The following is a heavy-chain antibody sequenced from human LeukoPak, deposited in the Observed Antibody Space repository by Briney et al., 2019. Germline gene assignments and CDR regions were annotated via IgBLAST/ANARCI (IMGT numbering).Heavy chain of an antibody. V-gene: IGHV3-15*07. CDR2: IKNKDEGEKT. D-gene: IGHD3-16*01. CDR1: GFSFTNVW. CDR3: TTGIDYGGGY. J-gene: IGHJ4*02. Sequence: GGSLRLSCAVSGFSFTNVWMNWVRQAPGKGLEWVGRIKNKDEGEKTDYAAPVKGRFTISRDDSKATLFLQMNSLKMEDTAIYYCTTGIDYGGGYWGQGTLVSVSS.